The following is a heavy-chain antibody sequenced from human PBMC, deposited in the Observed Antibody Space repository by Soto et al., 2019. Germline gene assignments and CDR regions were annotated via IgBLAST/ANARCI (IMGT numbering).Heavy chain of an antibody. D-gene: IGHD6-19*01. CDR3: ARAVFRYSSSTTNYYYGLDV. CDR1: GGSVRSTSYY. J-gene: IGHJ6*02. CDR2: IYYTGST. Sequence: SETLSLTCTVSGGSVRSTSYYWSWIRQPPGKGLEWIGYIYYTGSTNYNPSLKSRVTISVDTSKNQLSLKLNSVTAADTAIYYCARAVFRYSSSTTNYYYGLDVWGQGTTVTVSS. V-gene: IGHV4-61*01.